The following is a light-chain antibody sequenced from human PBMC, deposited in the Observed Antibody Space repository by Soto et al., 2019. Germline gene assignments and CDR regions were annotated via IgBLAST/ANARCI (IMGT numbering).Light chain of an antibody. CDR3: QQCGGSPT. Sequence: EIVLTQSPGTLSLSPGERATFSCRASQSVSSSSLAWYQQKPGQAPRLLIYGASSRATGIPDRFSGSGSGTDFTLTISRLEPEDFAMYYCQQCGGSPTFGQGTKVDIK. J-gene: IGKJ1*01. V-gene: IGKV3-20*01. CDR1: QSVSSSS. CDR2: GAS.